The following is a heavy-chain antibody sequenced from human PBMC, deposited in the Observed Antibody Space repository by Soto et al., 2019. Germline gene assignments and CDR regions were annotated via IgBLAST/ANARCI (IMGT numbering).Heavy chain of an antibody. D-gene: IGHD6-19*01. CDR2: IYYSGST. CDR3: ATTPRSGPDY. Sequence: SETLSLTCTVSGGSISSSSYYWGWIRQPPGKGLEWIGSIYYSGSTYYNPSLKSRVTISVGTSKNQFSLKLSSVTAADTAVYYCATTPRSGPDYWGQGTLVTVSS. CDR1: GGSISSSSYY. V-gene: IGHV4-39*01. J-gene: IGHJ4*02.